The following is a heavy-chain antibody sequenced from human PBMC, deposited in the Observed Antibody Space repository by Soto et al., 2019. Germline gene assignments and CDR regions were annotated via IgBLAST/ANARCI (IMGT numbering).Heavy chain of an antibody. CDR3: TRGGAYCSYDLY. CDR2: IKQDGSEK. CDR1: GFTFSSYW. Sequence: GGSLRLSCAASGFTFSSYWMSWFRQAPGKGLEWVANIKQDGSEKYYVDSVKGRFTISRDNAKNSLYLQMNSLRAEDTAVYYCTRGGAYCSYDLYWGQCPLGIIST. V-gene: IGHV3-7*01. D-gene: IGHD5-12*01. J-gene: IGHJ1*01.